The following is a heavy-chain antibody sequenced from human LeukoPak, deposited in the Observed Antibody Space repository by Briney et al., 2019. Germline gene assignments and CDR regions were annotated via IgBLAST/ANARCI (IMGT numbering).Heavy chain of an antibody. V-gene: IGHV3-23*01. J-gene: IGHJ4*02. CDR2: ISGSSESI. CDR1: GFTFSSYG. D-gene: IGHD3-10*01. Sequence: PGGSLRLSCAASGFTFSSYGMSWVRQAPGKGLEWVSSISGSSESIYYADSVKGRFTISRDNSKNTLYLQMNSLRAEDTAVYYCAKEKATMVRGVIISPSFDYWGQGTLVTVSS. CDR3: AKEKATMVRGVIISPSFDY.